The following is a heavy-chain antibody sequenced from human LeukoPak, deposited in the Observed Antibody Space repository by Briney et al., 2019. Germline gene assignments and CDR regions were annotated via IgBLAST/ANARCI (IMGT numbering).Heavy chain of an antibody. CDR1: GYTFTGYY. D-gene: IGHD1-26*01. CDR3: ARLTSGSYYAWFDP. Sequence: GASVKVSCKASGYTFTGYYMHWVRQAPGQGLEWMGWINPNSGGTNYAQKFQGRVTMTRDTSISTAYMELSRLRSDDTAVYYCARLTSGSYYAWFDPWGQGTLVTVSS. CDR2: INPNSGGT. V-gene: IGHV1-2*02. J-gene: IGHJ5*02.